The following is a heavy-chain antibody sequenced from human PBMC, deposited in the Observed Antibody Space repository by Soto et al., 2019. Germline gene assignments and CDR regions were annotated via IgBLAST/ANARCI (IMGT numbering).Heavy chain of an antibody. CDR1: GYTFTGYY. Sequence: ASVKVSCKASGYTFTGYYMHWVRQAPGQGLEWMGWINPNSGGTNYAQKFQGWVTMTRDTSISTAYMELSRLRSEDTAVYYCATGGYSSSLFDYWGQGTLVTVSS. CDR3: ATGGYSSSLFDY. D-gene: IGHD6-6*01. V-gene: IGHV1-2*04. J-gene: IGHJ4*02. CDR2: INPNSGGT.